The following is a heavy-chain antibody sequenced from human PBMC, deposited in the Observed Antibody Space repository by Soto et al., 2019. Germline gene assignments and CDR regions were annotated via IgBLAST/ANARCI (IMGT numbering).Heavy chain of an antibody. J-gene: IGHJ6*02. D-gene: IGHD1-20*01. CDR2: ISGSGGST. Sequence: EVQLLESGGGLVQPGGSLRLSCAASGFTFSSYAMSWVRQARAKGLEWVSDISGSGGSTYYADSVKGRFTISRDNSKNTLYLQMNSLRAEDTAVYYCAKAFTNWNYYYGMDVWGQGTTVTVSS. V-gene: IGHV3-23*01. CDR3: AKAFTNWNYYYGMDV. CDR1: GFTFSSYA.